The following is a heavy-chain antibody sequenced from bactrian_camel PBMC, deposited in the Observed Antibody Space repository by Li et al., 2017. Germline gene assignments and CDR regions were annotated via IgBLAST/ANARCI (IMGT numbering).Heavy chain of an antibody. CDR2: INGDGRVT. D-gene: IGHD4*01. Sequence: HVQLVESGGGLVQPGGSLRLSCAPSGFTFNSGWMYWVRQAPGKGLEWVSSINGDGRVTYYADSVKGRFTISQDNVKNTVYLQMNSLKSEDTGVYYCAVRLPTTPAYGPSWGEEGEARDCRINDVYGMHFWGKGTQVTVS. CDR1: GFTFNSGW. V-gene: IGHV3S6*01. J-gene: IGHJ7*01.